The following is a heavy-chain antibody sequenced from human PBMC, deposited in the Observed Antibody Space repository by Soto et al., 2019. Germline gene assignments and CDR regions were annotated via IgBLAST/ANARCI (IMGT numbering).Heavy chain of an antibody. J-gene: IGHJ6*02. CDR3: ASITTTVTNRDYHGMDV. CDR1: GYSFTSYW. CDR2: IYPGDSDT. Sequence: PGEALKISCKGSGYSFTSYWIGWVRQMPGKGLEWMGIIYPGDSDTRYSPSFQGQVTISADKSISTAYLQWSSLKASDTAMYYCASITTTVTNRDYHGMDVWGQGTTVPVSS. D-gene: IGHD4-4*01. V-gene: IGHV5-51*01.